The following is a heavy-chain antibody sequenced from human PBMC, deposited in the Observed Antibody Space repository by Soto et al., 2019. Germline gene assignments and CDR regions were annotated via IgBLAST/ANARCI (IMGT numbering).Heavy chain of an antibody. J-gene: IGHJ6*02. CDR2: INPNSGVT. V-gene: IGHV1-2*02. Sequence: ASVKVSCKASGYTFTGDYMHWVRQAPGQGLEWLGRINPNSGVTNYAQNFEGRVTMTRDTSTSTAYMEMSRLRFDDTAVYYCARDFNYYTMDVWGQGTTVTVSS. CDR3: ARDFNYYTMDV. CDR1: GYTFTGDY.